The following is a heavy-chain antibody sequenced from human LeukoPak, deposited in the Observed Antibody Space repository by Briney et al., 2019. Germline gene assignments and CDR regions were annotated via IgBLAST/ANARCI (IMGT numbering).Heavy chain of an antibody. J-gene: IGHJ4*02. V-gene: IGHV3-30-3*01. Sequence: PGRSLSLSCAASGFTFSSYAMHWVRQAPGKGLEWVAVISYDGSNKYYADSVKGRFTISRDNSKNTLYLQMNSLRAEDTAVYYCARDGGGVAATRLFDYWGQGTLVTVSS. CDR1: GFTFSSYA. CDR3: ARDGGGVAATRLFDY. D-gene: IGHD2-15*01. CDR2: ISYDGSNK.